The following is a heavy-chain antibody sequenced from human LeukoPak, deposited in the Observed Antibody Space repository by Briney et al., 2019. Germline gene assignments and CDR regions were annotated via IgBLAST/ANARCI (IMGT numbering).Heavy chain of an antibody. CDR2: ISGSGSST. Sequence: PGGSLRLSCAASGFTFSSYAVSWVRQAPGKGLEWVSAISGSGSSTYYADSVKGRFTISRDNSKNTLYLQMNSLRAEDTAVYYCAKDLVVAVAGTENDWGQGTLVTVSS. D-gene: IGHD6-19*01. CDR3: AKDLVVAVAGTEND. J-gene: IGHJ4*02. CDR1: GFTFSSYA. V-gene: IGHV3-23*01.